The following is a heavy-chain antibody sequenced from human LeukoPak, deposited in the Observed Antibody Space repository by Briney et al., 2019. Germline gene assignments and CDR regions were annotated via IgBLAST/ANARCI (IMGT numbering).Heavy chain of an antibody. J-gene: IGHJ6*02. D-gene: IGHD3-3*01. CDR2: IIPIFGTA. CDR1: GGTFSSYA. CDR3: ARGLRITIFGVARDYGMDV. Sequence: SVKVSCKASGGTFSSYAISWVRQAPGQGLEWMGGIIPIFGTASYAQKFQGRVTITADESTSTAYMELSSLRSEDTAVYYCARGLRITIFGVARDYGMDVWGQGTTVTVSS. V-gene: IGHV1-69*13.